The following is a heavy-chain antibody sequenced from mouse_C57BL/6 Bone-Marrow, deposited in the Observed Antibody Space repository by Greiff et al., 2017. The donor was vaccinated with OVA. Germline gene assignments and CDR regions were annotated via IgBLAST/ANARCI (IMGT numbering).Heavy chain of an antibody. CDR3: ARERGYGNYDYYAMDY. D-gene: IGHD2-10*02. CDR2: IHPNSGST. V-gene: IGHV1-64*01. CDR1: GYTFTSYW. Sequence: QVQLQQPGAELVKPGASVKLSCKASGYTFTSYWMHWVKQRPGQGLEWIGMIHPNSGSTNYNEKFKSKATLTVDKSSSTAYMQLSSLTSEDSAVYYCARERGYGNYDYYAMDYWGQGTSVTVSS. J-gene: IGHJ4*01.